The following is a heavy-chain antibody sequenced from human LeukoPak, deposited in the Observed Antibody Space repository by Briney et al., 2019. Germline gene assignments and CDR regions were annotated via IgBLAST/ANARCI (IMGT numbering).Heavy chain of an antibody. CDR2: INTKTGQI. Sequence: ASVNVSCKPSGYTFTDFSITWVRQAPGQGLEWVGWINTKTGQINLARKLQGRVTMTTDTSTRTAYMELRSLRSDDTAVYFCARDIACDVDYWGPGTLVTVSS. CDR1: GYTFTDFS. CDR3: ARDIACDVDY. J-gene: IGHJ4*02. D-gene: IGHD2-21*01. V-gene: IGHV1-18*01.